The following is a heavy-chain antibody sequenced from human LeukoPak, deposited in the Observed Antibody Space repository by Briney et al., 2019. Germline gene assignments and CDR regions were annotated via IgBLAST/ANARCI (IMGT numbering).Heavy chain of an antibody. D-gene: IGHD6-19*01. CDR3: AKGQIAVAAPDAFDI. J-gene: IGHJ3*02. CDR1: GGSISSSS. CDR2: ISSSSSYI. Sequence: PSETLSLTCTVSGGSISSSSYYWGWIRQAPGKGLEWVSSISSSSSYIYYADSVKGRFTISRDNAKNSLYLQMNSLRAEDTAVYYCAKGQIAVAAPDAFDIWGQGTMVTVSS. V-gene: IGHV3-21*01.